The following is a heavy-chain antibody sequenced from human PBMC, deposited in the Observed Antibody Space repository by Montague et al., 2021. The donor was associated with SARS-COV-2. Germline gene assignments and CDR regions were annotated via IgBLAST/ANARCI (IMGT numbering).Heavy chain of an antibody. CDR2: VTTSGTT. CDR3: ARTPTRPLSLDS. V-gene: IGHV4-4*07. CDR1: GGPITGFS. D-gene: IGHD6-6*01. Sequence: SETLSLTCAVSGGPITGFSWSWVRQPAGKGLEWIGRVTTSGTTNYSPSLRSRVTMSVDTSKNQFSLNLNSATAADTAIYYCARTPTRPLSLDSWGQGTLVTVSS. J-gene: IGHJ4*02.